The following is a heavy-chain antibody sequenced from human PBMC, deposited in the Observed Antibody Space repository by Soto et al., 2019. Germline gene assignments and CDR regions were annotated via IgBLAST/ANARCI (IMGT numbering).Heavy chain of an antibody. J-gene: IGHJ4*02. CDR1: GFTFSHYA. CDR2: MSYDGSNE. V-gene: IGHV3-30*18. Sequence: QVQLVESGGGVVQPGRSLRLSCAASGFTFSHYAMHWVRQAPGKGLEWVALMSYDGSNEYYADSVKGRFTISRDNSKNTLYLQMNSLRAEDTAVYYCAKDGSTNFDSWGQGTLVTVSS. CDR3: AKDGSTNFDS. D-gene: IGHD1-26*01.